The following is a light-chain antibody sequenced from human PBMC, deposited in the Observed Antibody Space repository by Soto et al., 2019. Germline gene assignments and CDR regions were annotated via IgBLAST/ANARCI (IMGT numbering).Light chain of an antibody. CDR2: SDD. CDR3: AAWDDSLNGRV. Sequence: QAVVTQPASASGTPGQRLTISCSGSNSNIGSHTVNWYQHVAGTAPKLLIYSDDERPSGVADRFSGSKSGTSASLAISGLLAEDEADYFCAAWDDSLNGRVFGGGIKLTVL. V-gene: IGLV1-44*01. J-gene: IGLJ3*02. CDR1: NSNIGSHT.